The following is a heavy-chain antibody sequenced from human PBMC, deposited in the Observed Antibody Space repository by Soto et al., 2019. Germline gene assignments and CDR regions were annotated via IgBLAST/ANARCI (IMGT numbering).Heavy chain of an antibody. J-gene: IGHJ5*02. Sequence: RASETLSLTCTVSGGSISSNYRRWIRHHPGKGLESIGYIYYSGSTNYNPSLKSRVTIXVDTSKNQFSLKLSSGTAADTAVYYCARHRGADYYDFWSGRRNWFDPWGQGTLVTVSS. V-gene: IGHV4-59*12. CDR1: GGSISSNY. CDR2: IYYSGST. D-gene: IGHD3-3*01. CDR3: ARHRGADYYDFWSGRRNWFDP.